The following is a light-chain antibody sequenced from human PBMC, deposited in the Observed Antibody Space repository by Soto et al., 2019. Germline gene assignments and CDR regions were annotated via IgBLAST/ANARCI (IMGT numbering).Light chain of an antibody. CDR3: QSYDSSLSGYDVV. J-gene: IGLJ2*01. V-gene: IGLV1-40*01. CDR2: GNS. CDR1: SSNIGAGYD. Sequence: QSVLTQPPSVSGAPGQRVTISCTGSSSNIGAGYDVHWYQQLPGTAPKHLIYGNSNRPSGVPDRFSGSKSGTSASLAITGLHAEDEADYYCQSYDSSLSGYDVVFGGGTKLTVL.